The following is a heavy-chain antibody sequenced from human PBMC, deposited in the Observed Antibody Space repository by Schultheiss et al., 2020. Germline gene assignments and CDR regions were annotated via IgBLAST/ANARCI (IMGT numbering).Heavy chain of an antibody. J-gene: IGHJ4*02. CDR2: ISSSGTI. D-gene: IGHD4-11*01. Sequence: GGSLRLSCAASGSTFSTYAMNWVRQAPGKGLEWVSYISSSGTIYYADSVKGRFAISRANAKNSLYLQMNSLRDEDTALYYCVNTITVFDSWGQGTLVTFSS. CDR3: VNTITVFDS. V-gene: IGHV3-48*02. CDR1: GSTFSTYA.